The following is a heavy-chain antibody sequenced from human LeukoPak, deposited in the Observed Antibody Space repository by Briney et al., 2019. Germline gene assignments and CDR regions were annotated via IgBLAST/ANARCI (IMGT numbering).Heavy chain of an antibody. Sequence: GGTLRLSCAASGFTFSSYGMSWVRQAPGKGLEWVSAISGSGGSTYYADSVKGRFTISRDNSKNTLYLQMNSLRAEDTAVYYCAKASSLSTGWSHDYWGQGTLVTVSS. J-gene: IGHJ4*02. CDR3: AKASSLSTGWSHDY. CDR2: ISGSGGST. V-gene: IGHV3-23*01. D-gene: IGHD6-19*01. CDR1: GFTFSSYG.